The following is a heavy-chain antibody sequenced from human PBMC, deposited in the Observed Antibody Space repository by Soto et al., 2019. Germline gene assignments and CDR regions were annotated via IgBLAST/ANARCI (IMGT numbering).Heavy chain of an antibody. CDR2: IIPIFGTA. CDR1: GGTFSSYA. V-gene: IGHV1-69*13. J-gene: IGHJ6*02. D-gene: IGHD3-22*01. CDR3: ASAYYYDSSGYYPHLGYYYGMDV. Sequence: EASVKVSCKASGGTFSSYAISWVRQAPGQGLEWMGGIIPIFGTANYAQKFQGRVTITADESTSTAYMELSSLRSEDTAVYYCASAYYYDSSGYYPHLGYYYGMDVWGQGTTVTVSS.